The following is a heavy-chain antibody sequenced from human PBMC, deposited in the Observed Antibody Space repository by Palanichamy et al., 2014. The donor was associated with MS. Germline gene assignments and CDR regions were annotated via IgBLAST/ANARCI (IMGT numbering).Heavy chain of an antibody. J-gene: IGHJ1*01. D-gene: IGHD6-6*01. V-gene: IGHV3-53*01. CDR2: IYSGGTP. Sequence: EVQLVESGGGLIXPGGSLRLSCAASGFTVSSNYMNWVRQAPGKGLEWVSIIYSGGTPYYADSVKGRFTISRDNSKNTLYLQMDSLRAEDTAVYYCARGIAFRPTPFQHWGQGTLVTVSS. CDR1: GFTVSSNY. CDR3: ARGIAFRPTPFQH.